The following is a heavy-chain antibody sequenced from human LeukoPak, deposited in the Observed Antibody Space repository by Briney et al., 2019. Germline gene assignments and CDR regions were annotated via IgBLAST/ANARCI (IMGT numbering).Heavy chain of an antibody. CDR1: GFTFSNAW. CDR2: IKSKTDGGTT. CDR3: TAVYYYDSD. J-gene: IGHJ4*02. Sequence: GGSLRLSCAASGFTFSNAWMSWVRQAPGKGLEWVGRIKSKTDGGTTDYAARGKCRFTMSRDDSKNTLYLQMSSLKTEDTAVYYCTAVYYYDSDWGQGTLVTVSS. V-gene: IGHV3-15*01. D-gene: IGHD3-22*01.